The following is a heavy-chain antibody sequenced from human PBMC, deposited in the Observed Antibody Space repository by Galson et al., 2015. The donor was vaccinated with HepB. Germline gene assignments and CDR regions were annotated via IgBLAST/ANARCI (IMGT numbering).Heavy chain of an antibody. CDR3: ARDPEVGLMDYYYYMDV. CDR1: GFTFSSYG. CDR2: IWYDGSNK. V-gene: IGHV3-33*01. J-gene: IGHJ6*03. Sequence: SLRLSCAASGFTFSSYGMHWVRQAPGKGLEWVAVIWYDGSNKYYADSVKGRFTISRDNSKNTLYLQMNSLRAEDTAVYYCARDPEVGLMDYYYYMDVWGKGTTVTVSS. D-gene: IGHD1-26*01.